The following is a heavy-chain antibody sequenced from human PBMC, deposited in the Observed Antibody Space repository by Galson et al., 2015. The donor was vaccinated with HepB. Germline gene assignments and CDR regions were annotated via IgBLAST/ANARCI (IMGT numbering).Heavy chain of an antibody. Sequence: SLRPSCAASGFTFSSYAMSWVRQAPGKGLEWVSAISGSGGSTYYADSVKGRFTISRDNSKNTLYLQMNSLRAEDTAVYYCAKDRLGLIAAAGTVGNWFDPWGQGTLVTVSS. CDR2: ISGSGGST. CDR3: AKDRLGLIAAAGTVGNWFDP. CDR1: GFTFSSYA. D-gene: IGHD6-13*01. J-gene: IGHJ5*02. V-gene: IGHV3-23*01.